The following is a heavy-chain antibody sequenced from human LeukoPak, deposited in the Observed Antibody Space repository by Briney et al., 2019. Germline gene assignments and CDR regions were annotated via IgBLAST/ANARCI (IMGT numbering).Heavy chain of an antibody. V-gene: IGHV3-23*01. CDR3: AKAFGTNGYYQLPIDD. CDR2: ITGSGDTT. CDR1: GFTFSSNA. J-gene: IGHJ4*02. D-gene: IGHD3-22*01. Sequence: GGSLRLSCAASGFTFSSNAMTWVRQVPGKGLECVSAITGSGDTTYYADSVKGRFTIFRDNSKNTLYLQLNNLRAEGTAIYYCAKAFGTNGYYQLPIDDWGQGTLVTVSS.